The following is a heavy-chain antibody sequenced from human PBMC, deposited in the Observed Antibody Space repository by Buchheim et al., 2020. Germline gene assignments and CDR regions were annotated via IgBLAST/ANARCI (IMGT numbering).Heavy chain of an antibody. D-gene: IGHD2-2*02. Sequence: QVQLQESGPGLVKPSGTLSLTCAVSGGSISSSNWWSWVRQPPGKGLEWIGEIYHSGSTNYNPSLKSRGTISVDKSKNQFSLKLSSVTAADTAVYYCARAPYCSSTSCYRRDYYYYGMDVWGQGTT. V-gene: IGHV4-4*02. J-gene: IGHJ6*02. CDR2: IYHSGST. CDR1: GGSISSSNW. CDR3: ARAPYCSSTSCYRRDYYYYGMDV.